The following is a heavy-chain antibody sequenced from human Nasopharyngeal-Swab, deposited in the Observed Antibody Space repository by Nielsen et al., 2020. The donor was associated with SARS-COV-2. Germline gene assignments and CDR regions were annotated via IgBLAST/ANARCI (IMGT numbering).Heavy chain of an antibody. CDR3: ARVDSGYSSSWFERYYYYMDV. D-gene: IGHD6-13*01. CDR2: IPSDGANT. J-gene: IGHJ6*03. V-gene: IGHV3-30*03. Sequence: GGSLRLSCAASGFTLDNYVIQWVRQAPGKGLEWVAAIPSDGANTYYAASVKGRFTISRDNSKNTLYLQMNSLRAEDTAVYYCARVDSGYSSSWFERYYYYMDVWGKGTTVTVSS. CDR1: GFTLDNYV.